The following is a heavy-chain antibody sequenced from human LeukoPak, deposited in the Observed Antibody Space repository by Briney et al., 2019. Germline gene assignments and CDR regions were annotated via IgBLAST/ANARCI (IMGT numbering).Heavy chain of an antibody. CDR3: AKVKDTSGSRFDY. CDR1: GFTFRSYD. J-gene: IGHJ4*02. V-gene: IGHV3-23*01. Sequence: GGSLRLSCAASGFTFRSYDMSWVRQAPGKGLEWVSDITGTGGNTYYADSVKGRFTISRDNSKNTLYLQMNSLRDEDTAVYYCAKVKDTSGSRFDYWGQGTLVTVSS. D-gene: IGHD3-22*01. CDR2: ITGTGGNT.